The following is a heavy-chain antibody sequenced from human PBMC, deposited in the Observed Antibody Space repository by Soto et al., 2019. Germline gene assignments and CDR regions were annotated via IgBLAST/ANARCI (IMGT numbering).Heavy chain of an antibody. CDR2: IKSKTDGGTT. CDR1: GFTFSNAW. J-gene: IGHJ4*02. Sequence: EVQLVESGGGLVKPGGSLRLSCAASGFTFSNAWMSWVRQAPGKGLEWVGRIKSKTDGGTTDYAAPVKGRFTISRDDSKNTLYLQMNSLKTEDTAVYYCTTSTFGGVIVIPRLRDYWGQGTLVTVSS. V-gene: IGHV3-15*01. CDR3: TTSTFGGVIVIPRLRDY. D-gene: IGHD3-16*02.